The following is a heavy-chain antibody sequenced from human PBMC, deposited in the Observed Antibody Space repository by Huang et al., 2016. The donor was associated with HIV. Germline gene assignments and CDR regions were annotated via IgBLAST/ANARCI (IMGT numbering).Heavy chain of an antibody. D-gene: IGHD6-25*01. CDR2: SNAGNGNT. CDR3: ARGIAAGDY. Sequence: QVQLVQSGAEVKKPGASVKVSCKASGYIFSTYDTHWVRQAHGQRLEWMGRSNAGNGNTKYSQRFQGRVTITRDTAANTAYVELSSLRSEDTGVYYCARGIAAGDYWGQGTLVTVSS. V-gene: IGHV1-3*01. CDR1: GYIFSTYD. J-gene: IGHJ4*02.